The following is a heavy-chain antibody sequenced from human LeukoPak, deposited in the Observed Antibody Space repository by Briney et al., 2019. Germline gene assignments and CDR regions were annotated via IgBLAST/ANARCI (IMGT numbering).Heavy chain of an antibody. CDR3: ARSYGSGSYLLDY. D-gene: IGHD3-10*01. V-gene: IGHV3-7*01. J-gene: IGHJ4*02. Sequence: DSVKGRFTISKDNAKNSLYLQMNSLRAEDTAVYYCARSYGSGSYLLDYWGQGTLVTVSS.